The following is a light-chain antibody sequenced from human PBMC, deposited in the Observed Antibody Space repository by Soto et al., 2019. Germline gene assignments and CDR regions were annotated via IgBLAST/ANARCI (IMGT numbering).Light chain of an antibody. CDR1: QDISNY. J-gene: IGKJ5*01. Sequence: DIQMTQSPSSLSASVGDRVTITCHASQDISNYLHWYQQKPGKARKLLIYDASSLQSGVPSRFSGSGSGTDFTLTISSLQPEDFATYYCQQSYSTPITFGQGTRLEIK. V-gene: IGKV1-39*01. CDR3: QQSYSTPIT. CDR2: DAS.